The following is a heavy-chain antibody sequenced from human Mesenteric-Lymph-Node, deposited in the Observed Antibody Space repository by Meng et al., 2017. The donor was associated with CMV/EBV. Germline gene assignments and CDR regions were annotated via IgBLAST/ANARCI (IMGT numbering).Heavy chain of an antibody. Sequence: FYWAWIRQYPGKGLDWIGNISYGGSTYYNPSLKSRLTISVDTSKNQFALKLSSVTAADTAVYYCARFNRGGYYYDSSGSPRDFWFDPWGQGTLVTVSS. CDR2: ISYGGST. CDR3: ARFNRGGYYYDSSGSPRDFWFDP. V-gene: IGHV4-39*06. D-gene: IGHD3-22*01. J-gene: IGHJ5*02. CDR1: FY.